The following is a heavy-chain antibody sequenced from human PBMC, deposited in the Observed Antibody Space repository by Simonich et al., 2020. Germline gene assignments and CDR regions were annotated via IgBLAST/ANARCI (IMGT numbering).Heavy chain of an antibody. CDR2: IKKEGREK. Sequence: EVQLVESGGGLVQPGGSLRLSCAASGFTFSSYWISWVRQAPGRGLEGEDKIKKEGREKYYVDSVKGRFTISRDNAKNSLYLQMNSLRAEDTAVYYCARDREVYGSGSYYNYWGQGTLVTVSS. CDR1: GFTFSSYW. J-gene: IGHJ4*02. CDR3: ARDREVYGSGSYYNY. V-gene: IGHV3-7*01. D-gene: IGHD3-10*01.